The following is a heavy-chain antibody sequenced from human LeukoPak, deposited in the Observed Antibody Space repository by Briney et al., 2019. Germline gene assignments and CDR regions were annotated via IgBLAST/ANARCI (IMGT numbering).Heavy chain of an antibody. D-gene: IGHD3-22*01. J-gene: IGHJ5*02. CDR2: IYWDDDK. CDR3: AHRRGYYYDSTGYSPFDP. Sequence: KESGPTLLKPAQTLKLTCTFSGFSLTTSAAGVAWIRHPPGKALEWLALIYWDDDKRYSPSLKSRLTITKDTYKNQVVLTMTNMDPVDTATYYCAHRRGYYYDSTGYSPFDPWGQGALVTVSS. CDR1: GFSLTTSAAG. V-gene: IGHV2-5*02.